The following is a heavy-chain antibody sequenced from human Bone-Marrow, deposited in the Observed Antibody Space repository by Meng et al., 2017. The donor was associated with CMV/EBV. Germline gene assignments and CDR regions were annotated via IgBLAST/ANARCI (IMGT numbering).Heavy chain of an antibody. J-gene: IGHJ4*02. CDR3: AREYSYGPFDY. D-gene: IGHD5-18*01. Sequence: GESLKISCAASGFTFDTYSMNWVRQAPGKGLEWVSSISATGSYIHYADSLKGRFTISRDNAKNSLSLQLNRLRAEDTAVYYCAREYSYGPFDYWGQGMLVTVSS. CDR2: ISATGSYI. CDR1: GFTFDTYS. V-gene: IGHV3-21*01.